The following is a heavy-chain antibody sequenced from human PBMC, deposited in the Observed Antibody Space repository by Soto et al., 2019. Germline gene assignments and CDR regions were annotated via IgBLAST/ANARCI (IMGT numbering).Heavy chain of an antibody. CDR3: ARDPSDYYVSSGYSKGPFDY. D-gene: IGHD3-22*01. CDR1: GFTFSSYS. CDR2: ISSSSSYI. V-gene: IGHV3-21*01. Sequence: EVQLVESGGGLVKPGGSLRLSCAASGFTFSSYSMNWVRQAPGKGLEWVSSISSSSSYIYYADSVKGRFTISRDNAKNSLYLQMNSLRADYTAVYYCARDPSDYYVSSGYSKGPFDYWCQGTLVTVSS. J-gene: IGHJ4*02.